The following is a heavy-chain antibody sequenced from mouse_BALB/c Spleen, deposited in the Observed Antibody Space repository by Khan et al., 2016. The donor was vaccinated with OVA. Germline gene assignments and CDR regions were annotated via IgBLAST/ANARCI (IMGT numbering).Heavy chain of an antibody. Sequence: VQLKQSGPGLVKPSQSLSLTSDYAWNWIRQFPGNKLEWMGYISSSGSTNYNPALKSRISITRDTSKNQFFLQLNSVTTEDTATYYCARDGSRYNYAMDYWGQGTSVTVSS. CDR1: DYA. CDR2: ISSSGST. J-gene: IGHJ4*01. V-gene: IGHV3-2*02. D-gene: IGHD2-3*01. CDR3: ARDGSRYNYAMDY.